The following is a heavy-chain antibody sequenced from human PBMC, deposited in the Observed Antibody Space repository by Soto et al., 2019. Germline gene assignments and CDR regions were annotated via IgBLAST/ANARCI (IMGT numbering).Heavy chain of an antibody. CDR3: ARGGGVGVAGSAAFDM. D-gene: IGHD3-3*01. J-gene: IGHJ3*02. CDR1: GYPVTAYY. V-gene: IGHV1-2*02. CDR2: INPATGAA. Sequence: QLHLVQSGAVVKKPGASVTVSCSASGYPVTAYYMHWVRQAPGRGLEWMGGINPATGAAKYTQTFQGRVTMTRDSSTGTVFLELRGLTSEETAVFYCARGGGVGVAGSAAFDMWGQGTLVTVSS.